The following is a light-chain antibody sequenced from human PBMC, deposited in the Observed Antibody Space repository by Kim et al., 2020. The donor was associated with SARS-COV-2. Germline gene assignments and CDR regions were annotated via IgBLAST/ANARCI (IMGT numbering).Light chain of an antibody. CDR2: GAS. CDR3: QQYDNWPPYT. V-gene: IGKV3-15*01. CDR1: QSVNSN. Sequence: VSPGERAALSCRASQSVNSNLAWYQQKPGQAPRLLIYGASTRATGIPARFSGSGSGTEFTLTISSLQSEDFAVFYCQQYDNWPPYTFGQGTKLEI. J-gene: IGKJ2*01.